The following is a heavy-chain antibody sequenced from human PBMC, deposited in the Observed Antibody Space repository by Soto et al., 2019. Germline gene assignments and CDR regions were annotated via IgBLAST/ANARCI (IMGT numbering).Heavy chain of an antibody. Sequence: GASVKVSCKACGYTFTSYAMHWVRQAPGQRLEWMGWINAGNGNTKYSQKFQGRVTITRDTSASTAYMELSSLRSEDTAVYYCARADSRGWWEWFEPWGQATLVSLSS. CDR1: GYTFTSYA. J-gene: IGHJ5*02. CDR3: ARADSRGWWEWFEP. V-gene: IGHV1-3*01. CDR2: INAGNGNT. D-gene: IGHD6-19*01.